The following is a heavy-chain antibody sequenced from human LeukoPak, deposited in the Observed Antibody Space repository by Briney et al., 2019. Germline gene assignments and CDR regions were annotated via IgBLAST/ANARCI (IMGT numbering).Heavy chain of an antibody. Sequence: SETLSLTCAVYGGSFRGYYWSWIRQPPGKGLEWIGEINHSGSTNYNPSLKSRVTISVDTSKNQFSLKLSSVTAADTAVYYCARGLSRSSSVDYWGQGTLVTVSS. J-gene: IGHJ4*02. CDR1: GGSFRGYY. CDR3: ARGLSRSSSVDY. CDR2: INHSGST. V-gene: IGHV4-34*01. D-gene: IGHD6-13*01.